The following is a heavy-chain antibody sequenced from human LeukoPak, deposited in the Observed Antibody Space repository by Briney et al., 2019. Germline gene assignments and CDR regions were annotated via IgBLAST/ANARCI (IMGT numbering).Heavy chain of an antibody. J-gene: IGHJ3*02. D-gene: IGHD2-15*01. CDR3: ARERGHCSGGSCFDDAFDI. Sequence: SVKVSCKASGGTFISYAISWVRQAPGQGPEWMGGIIPIFGTANYAQKFQGRVTITADESTSTAYMELSSLRSEDTAVYYCARERGHCSGGSCFDDAFDIWGQGTMVTVSS. V-gene: IGHV1-69*13. CDR2: IIPIFGTA. CDR1: GGTFISYA.